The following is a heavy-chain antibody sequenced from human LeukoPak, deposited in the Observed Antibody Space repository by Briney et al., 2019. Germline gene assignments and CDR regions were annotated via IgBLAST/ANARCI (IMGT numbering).Heavy chain of an antibody. Sequence: SETLSLTCTVSGYSISSGYYWSWIRQPPGKGLEWIGEINHSGSTNYNPSLKSRVTISVDTSKNQFSLKLSSVTAADTAVYYCARGRANCSGGSCYSGSRGYYFDYWGQGTLVTVSS. J-gene: IGHJ4*02. D-gene: IGHD2-15*01. CDR2: INHSGST. V-gene: IGHV4-38-2*02. CDR3: ARGRANCSGGSCYSGSRGYYFDY. CDR1: GYSISSGYY.